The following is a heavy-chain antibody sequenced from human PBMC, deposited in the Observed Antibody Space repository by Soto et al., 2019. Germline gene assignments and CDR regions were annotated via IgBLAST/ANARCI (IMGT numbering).Heavy chain of an antibody. CDR3: ARVGYCSSTSCTGAARRAFDY. J-gene: IGHJ4*02. D-gene: IGHD2-2*01. CDR2: IYYSGST. Sequence: SETLSLTCTVSGGSISSYYWSWIRQPPGKGLEWIGYIYYSGSTNYNPSLKSRVTISVDTSKNQFSLKLSSVTAADTAVYYCARVGYCSSTSCTGAARRAFDYWGQGKMVTVS. CDR1: GGSISSYY. V-gene: IGHV4-59*01.